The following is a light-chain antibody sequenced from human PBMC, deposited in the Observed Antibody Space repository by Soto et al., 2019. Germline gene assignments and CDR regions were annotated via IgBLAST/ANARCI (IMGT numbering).Light chain of an antibody. V-gene: IGKV3D-20*02. CDR2: GTS. CDR3: QQRRYWKVT. CDR1: ERIYSAY. Sequence: EVLLTHSPGTLSLSRGEIATLSGSSSERIYSAYLGWYQQKPGQATRLLIYGTSSRATGIPDRFSGSGSGTDFTLNISRLETEDFAVYYCQQRRYWKVTVGPGTRLEI. J-gene: IGKJ5*01.